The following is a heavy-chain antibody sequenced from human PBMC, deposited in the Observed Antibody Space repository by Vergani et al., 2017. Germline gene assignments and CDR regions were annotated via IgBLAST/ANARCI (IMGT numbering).Heavy chain of an antibody. D-gene: IGHD5-12*01. V-gene: IGHV4-59*01. CDR3: ARDSGYDGGPDAFDI. CDR2: IYYSGST. J-gene: IGHJ3*02. CDR1: GGPISSYY. Sequence: QVQLQESGPGLVKPSETLSLTCTVSGGPISSYYWSWFRQPPGKGLEWIGYIYYSGSTNYNPSLKSRVTISVDTSKNQFSLKLSSVTAADTAVYYCARDSGYDGGPDAFDIWGQGTMVTVSS.